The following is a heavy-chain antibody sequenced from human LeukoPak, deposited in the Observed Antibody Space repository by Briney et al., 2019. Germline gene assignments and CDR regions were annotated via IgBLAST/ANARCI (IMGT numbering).Heavy chain of an antibody. CDR1: GGSISSYY. V-gene: IGHV4-59*08. CDR2: IYYSGST. J-gene: IGHJ6*02. Sequence: SETLSLTCTVSGGSISSYYWSWIRQPPGKGLEGIGYIYYSGSTNYNPSLKSRVTISVDTSKNQFSLKLSSVTAADTAVYYCASGYSGYGYYYYGMDVWGQGTTVTVSS. D-gene: IGHD5-12*01. CDR3: ASGYSGYGYYYYGMDV.